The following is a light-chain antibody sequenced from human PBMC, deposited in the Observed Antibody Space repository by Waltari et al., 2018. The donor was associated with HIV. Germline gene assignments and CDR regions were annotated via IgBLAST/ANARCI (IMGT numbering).Light chain of an antibody. J-gene: IGLJ3*02. CDR1: SSDVGSYNL. V-gene: IGLV2-23*01. CDR2: EDN. Sequence: QSALTQPASVSGSPGQSITIPCPGTSSDVGSYNLVSWYQQHPGKAPKLMIYEDNKRPSGVSNRFSGSKSGNTASLAISGLQAEDEADYYCCSYAGSTTWVFGGGTKLTVL. CDR3: CSYAGSTTWV.